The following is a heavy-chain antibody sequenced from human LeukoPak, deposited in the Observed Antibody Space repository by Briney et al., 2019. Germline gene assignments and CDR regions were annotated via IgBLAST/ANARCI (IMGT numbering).Heavy chain of an antibody. CDR1: GGSISSYY. V-gene: IGHV4-59*08. J-gene: IGHJ4*02. Sequence: SETLSLTCTVSGGSISSYYWSWIRQPPGKGLEWIGYIYYSGSTNYNPSLKSRVTISVDTSKNQFSLKLSSVTAADTAVYYCARCSPVLTGYLDYWGQGTLVTVPS. CDR3: ARCSPVLTGYLDY. CDR2: IYYSGST. D-gene: IGHD4-23*01.